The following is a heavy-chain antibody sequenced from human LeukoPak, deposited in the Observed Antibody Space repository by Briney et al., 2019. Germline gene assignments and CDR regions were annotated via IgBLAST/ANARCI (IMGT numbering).Heavy chain of an antibody. CDR2: ISDSGSST. J-gene: IGHJ4*02. V-gene: IGHV3-23*01. CDR3: AKKAVGXSTGGPFDY. D-gene: IGHD1-26*01. CDR1: GFTFSAYA. Sequence: GGSLRLSCAASGFTFSAYAMSWVRQAPGKGLEWVSAISDSGSSTYYADSVKGRFTISRDNSKNTLYLQMNRLTAEDTAVYYCAKKAVGXSTGGPFDYWGQGTLVIVXS.